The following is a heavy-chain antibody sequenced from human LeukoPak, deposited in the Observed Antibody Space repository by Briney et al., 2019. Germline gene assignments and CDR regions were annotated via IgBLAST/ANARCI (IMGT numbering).Heavy chain of an antibody. V-gene: IGHV3-23*01. CDR3: ARRGSTYSNWFFDL. D-gene: IGHD2-2*01. CDR1: GFSISNSA. Sequence: PGGSLRLSCAASGFSISNSAMSWVRQAPGKGLEWVSLIVASSGSTFYADSVKGRFTISRDNSKNTLYLQMHSLRAEDTALYYCARRGSTYSNWFFDLWGRGSLVTVSS. CDR2: IVASSGST. J-gene: IGHJ2*01.